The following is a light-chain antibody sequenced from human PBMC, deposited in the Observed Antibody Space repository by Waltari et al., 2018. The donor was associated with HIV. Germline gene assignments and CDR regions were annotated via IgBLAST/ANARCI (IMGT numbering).Light chain of an antibody. CDR3: QQRSNWPPT. V-gene: IGKV3-11*01. CDR2: DAS. Sequence: PATLSLSPGERATLSCRASQSVSSYLAWYQQKPGQAPRLLIYDASNRATGIPARFSGSGSGTDFTLTISSLEPEDFAVYYCQQRSNWPPTFGGGTKVEIK. CDR1: QSVSSY. J-gene: IGKJ4*01.